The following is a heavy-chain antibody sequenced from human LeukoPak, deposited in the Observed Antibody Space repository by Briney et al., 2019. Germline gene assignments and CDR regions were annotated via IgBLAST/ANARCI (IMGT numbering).Heavy chain of an antibody. Sequence: PSETLSLTCTVSGDSISRGSFSWTWIRQPPGKGLEWIGYIYYSGSTNYNPSLKSRVTISVDTSKNQFSLKLSSVTAADTAVYYCARGPYSSSWYEVDYWGQGTLVTVSS. CDR1: GDSISRGSFS. J-gene: IGHJ4*02. D-gene: IGHD6-13*01. CDR3: ARGPYSSSWYEVDY. CDR2: IYYSGST. V-gene: IGHV4-61*01.